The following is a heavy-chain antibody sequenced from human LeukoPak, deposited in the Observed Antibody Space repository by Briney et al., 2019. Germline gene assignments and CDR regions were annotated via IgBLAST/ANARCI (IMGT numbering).Heavy chain of an antibody. V-gene: IGHV3-53*01. D-gene: IGHD1-26*01. CDR3: ARGWAGVSAGRY. CDR1: GFTVNSDF. J-gene: IGHJ4*02. Sequence: GGSLRLSCAASGFTVNSDFMTWVRQAPGKGLEWVSVIYTDGSTHYADSVKGRFTISRDNFKNTLYLQMNSLTAEDTAVYYCARGWAGVSAGRYWGQGTLVTVSS. CDR2: IYTDGST.